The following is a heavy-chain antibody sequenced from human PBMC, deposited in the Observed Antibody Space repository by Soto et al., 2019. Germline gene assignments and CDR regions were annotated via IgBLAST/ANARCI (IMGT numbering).Heavy chain of an antibody. CDR1: GYTFTSYY. V-gene: IGHV1-46*01. J-gene: IGHJ4*02. D-gene: IGHD5-18*01. CDR2: INPSGGST. CDR3: ARDTAMDYYFDY. Sequence: QVQLVQSGAEVKKPGASVKVSCKASGYTFTSYYMHWVRQAPGQGLEWMGIINPSGGSTSYAQKFQGRVTMTRDTSTTTVYMELSSLRSEDTAVYYCARDTAMDYYFDYWGQGTLVTVSS.